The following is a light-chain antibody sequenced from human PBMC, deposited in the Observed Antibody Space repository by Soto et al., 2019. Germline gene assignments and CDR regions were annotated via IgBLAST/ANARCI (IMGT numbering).Light chain of an antibody. CDR3: QQYDNWPSIT. CDR2: GAS. J-gene: IGKJ5*01. V-gene: IGKV3-15*01. CDR1: QSVGNN. Sequence: EVVMTQSPATLSVSPGESATLSCRASQSVGNNLAWYQQKPGQAPRLLIYGASTRAIGVPARFSGGGSGTEFTLSLSSLQSEDFAIYYCQQYDNWPSITFGQGTRLEIK.